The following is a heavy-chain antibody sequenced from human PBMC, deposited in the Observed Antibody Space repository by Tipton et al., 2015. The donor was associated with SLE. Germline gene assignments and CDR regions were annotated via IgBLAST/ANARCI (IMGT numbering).Heavy chain of an antibody. Sequence: SLRLSCAASGLTFDDYDMHWVRQAPGKGLEWVSGISWNSGSIGYADSVKGRFTISRDNAKNSLYLQMNSLRAEDTALYYCAKEGEGRGAFDIWGQGTMVTASS. CDR1: GLTFDDYD. V-gene: IGHV3-9*01. CDR2: ISWNSGSI. J-gene: IGHJ3*02. CDR3: AKEGEGRGAFDI. D-gene: IGHD2-21*01.